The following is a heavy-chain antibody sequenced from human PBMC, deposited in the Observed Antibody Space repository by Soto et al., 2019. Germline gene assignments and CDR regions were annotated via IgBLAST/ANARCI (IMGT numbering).Heavy chain of an antibody. CDR2: VSPPFRTS. Sequence: QVQLVQSGAEVKKPGSSVKVSCKTSGVSFNNNGIGWVRQAPGHGLEWMGGVSPPFRTSNYARKFQGRIPITAYASTGTVNVELSSLTSEDTAQYYCARVLYYGSGSYSPYGMDVWGQGTTVTVSS. V-gene: IGHV1-69*01. CDR1: GVSFNNNG. J-gene: IGHJ6*02. D-gene: IGHD3-10*01. CDR3: ARVLYYGSGSYSPYGMDV.